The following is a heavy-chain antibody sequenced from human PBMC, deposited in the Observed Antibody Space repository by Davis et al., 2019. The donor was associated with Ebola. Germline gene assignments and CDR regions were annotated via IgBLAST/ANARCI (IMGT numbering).Heavy chain of an antibody. Sequence: PGGSLRLSCAASGFTVSSNYMSWVRQAPGKGLEWVSVIYSGGSTYYADSVKGRFTISRDNSKNTLYLEMNSLRAEDTAVYYCAKEDYGGNSYYYYGMEVWGQGTTVTVSS. CDR2: IYSGGST. J-gene: IGHJ6*02. CDR3: AKEDYGGNSYYYYGMEV. CDR1: GFTVSSNY. V-gene: IGHV3-53*05. D-gene: IGHD4-23*01.